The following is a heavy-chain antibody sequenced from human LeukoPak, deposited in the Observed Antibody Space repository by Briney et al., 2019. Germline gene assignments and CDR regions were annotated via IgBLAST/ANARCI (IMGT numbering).Heavy chain of an antibody. CDR3: ARDANYGDFDY. CDR1: GFTFSSYA. D-gene: IGHD4-17*01. J-gene: IGHJ4*02. V-gene: IGHV3-30*04. CDR2: ISYDGSNK. Sequence: GRSLRLSCAASGFTFSSYAMHWVRQAPGKGLEWVAVISYDGSNKYYADSVKGRFTISRDNSKNTLYLQMNSLRAEDTAVYYCARDANYGDFDYWGQGTLVTVPS.